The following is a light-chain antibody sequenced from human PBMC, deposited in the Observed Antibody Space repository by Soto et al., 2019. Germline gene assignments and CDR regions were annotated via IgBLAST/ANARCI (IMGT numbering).Light chain of an antibody. J-gene: IGLJ1*01. CDR2: DDS. V-gene: IGLV3-21*02. Sequence: SYELTQPPSVSVATGQTARITCGGHNIGSKTVHWYQQMPGQAPVLVIYDDSDRPSGIPERFSGSNSGNTATLTISRVEAGDEAVYYCQVWDTTSDQLYVFGTGTKVTVL. CDR1: NIGSKT. CDR3: QVWDTTSDQLYV.